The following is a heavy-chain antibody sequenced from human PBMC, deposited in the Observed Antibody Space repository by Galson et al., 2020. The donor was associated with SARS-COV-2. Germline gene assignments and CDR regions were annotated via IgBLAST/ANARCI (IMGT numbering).Heavy chain of an antibody. CDR3: ARNSFTSASYYDS. J-gene: IGHJ5*01. Sequence: SETLSLTCTVSGDSIRSSRYYWGWIRQSPGKGLESIGCVSYSGDSYYNPSLKSRVIISLDASKNQFSLKLSFLTAADTAVYYCARNSFTSASYYDSWGQGTLVTVSS. V-gene: IGHV4-39*07. CDR2: VSYSGDS. D-gene: IGHD3-10*01. CDR1: GDSIRSSRYY.